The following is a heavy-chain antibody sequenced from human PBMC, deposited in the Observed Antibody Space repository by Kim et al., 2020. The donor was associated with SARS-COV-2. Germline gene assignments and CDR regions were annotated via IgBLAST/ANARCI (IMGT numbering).Heavy chain of an antibody. D-gene: IGHD3-10*01. V-gene: IGHV4-39*01. CDR1: GGSISSGRYY. CDR2: MYYSGRT. CDR3: ARQASLWFGDDNGC. Sequence: SETLSLTCTVSGGSISSGRYYWGWVRQPPGKGLEWIATMYYSGRTYYNPSLESRVTLSVDTSKNGVSLKLTSVTAADTAVYYCARQASLWFGDDNGCWGQGTLVTVSS. J-gene: IGHJ4*02.